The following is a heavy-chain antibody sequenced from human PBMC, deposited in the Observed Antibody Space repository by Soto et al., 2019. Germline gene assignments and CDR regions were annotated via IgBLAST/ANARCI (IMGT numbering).Heavy chain of an antibody. Sequence: EVQLVESGGGLVQPGGSLRLSCTASGFSFSNSWMSWVRRIPGKGLEWVAHIKHDGSEKYHVDSVKGRLTISRDNAKNSLYLQMNSLRHEDTAVYFCARGGAWFIDSWGQGTPVTVSS. J-gene: IGHJ4*02. CDR3: ARGGAWFIDS. CDR1: GFSFSNSW. CDR2: IKHDGSEK. D-gene: IGHD3-10*01. V-gene: IGHV3-7*01.